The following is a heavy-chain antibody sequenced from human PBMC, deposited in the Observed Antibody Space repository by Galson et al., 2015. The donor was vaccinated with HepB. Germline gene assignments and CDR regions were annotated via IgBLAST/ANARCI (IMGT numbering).Heavy chain of an antibody. CDR3: ARDWYRGVVANGEGLDY. D-gene: IGHD3-10*01. V-gene: IGHV3-33*01. Sequence: SLRLSCAASGFTFNDFAMHWVRQAPGKGLEWVAAISFDGRNKHYVNSVKGRFTISRGNSKSTLYLQMDSLRVEDTGVYYCARDWYRGVVANGEGLDYWGQGTLVTVSS. J-gene: IGHJ4*02. CDR2: ISFDGRNK. CDR1: GFTFNDFA.